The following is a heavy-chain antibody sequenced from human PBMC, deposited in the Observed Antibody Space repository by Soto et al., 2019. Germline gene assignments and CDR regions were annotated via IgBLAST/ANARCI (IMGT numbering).Heavy chain of an antibody. CDR2: IYYSGST. CDR1: GGSISSGDYY. V-gene: IGHV4-30-4*01. J-gene: IGHJ4*02. D-gene: IGHD5-18*01. Sequence: SETLSLTCTVSGGSISSGDYYWSWIRQPPGKGLEWIGYIYYSGSTYYNPSLKSRVTISVDTSKNQFSLKLSSVTAADTAVYYCARAVVDTAMVTPDYWGQGTLVTVSS. CDR3: ARAVVDTAMVTPDY.